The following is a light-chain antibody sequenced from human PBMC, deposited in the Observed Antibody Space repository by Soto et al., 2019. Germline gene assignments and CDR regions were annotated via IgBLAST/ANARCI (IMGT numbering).Light chain of an antibody. CDR1: GSNIGNHY. Sequence: QSVLTQPPSVSAAPGQKVTISCSGSGSNIGNHYVSWYQQLPGAAPRLLIYGDNKRPSGIPDRFSGSKSGTSATLGITGLQPGDEADYYCGTWDTGLTVLYVFGSGTKVTVL. CDR2: GDN. J-gene: IGLJ1*01. CDR3: GTWDTGLTVLYV. V-gene: IGLV1-51*01.